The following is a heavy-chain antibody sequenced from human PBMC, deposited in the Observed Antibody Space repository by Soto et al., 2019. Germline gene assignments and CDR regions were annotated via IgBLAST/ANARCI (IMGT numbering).Heavy chain of an antibody. CDR3: AKDSEVPAAIRYYYYYGMDV. CDR1: GFTFEDYA. CDR2: ISWDSRSV. Sequence: PGGSLRLSCAVSGFTFEDYAMHWVRQAPGKGLEWVSGISWDSRSVAYADSVKGRFTISRDNSKNTLYLQMNSLRAEDTAVYYCAKDSEVPAAIRYYYYYGMDVWGQGTTVTVSS. J-gene: IGHJ6*02. D-gene: IGHD2-2*02. V-gene: IGHV3-9*01.